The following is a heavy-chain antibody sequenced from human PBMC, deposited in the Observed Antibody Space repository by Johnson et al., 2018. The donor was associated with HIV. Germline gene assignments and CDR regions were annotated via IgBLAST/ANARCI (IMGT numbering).Heavy chain of an antibody. CDR2: ISYDGTYE. Sequence: QVQLVESGGGVLQPGRSLRLSCAASGFTFSSYAMHWVRQAPGKGLEWVAVISYDGTYEFYADSVKGRFTISRDNSKNTLYLQMNSLRAEDTAVYYCARSMRGAFDVWGQGTMVTVSS. J-gene: IGHJ3*01. CDR3: ARSMRGAFDV. CDR1: GFTFSSYA. D-gene: IGHD3-10*01. V-gene: IGHV3-30*04.